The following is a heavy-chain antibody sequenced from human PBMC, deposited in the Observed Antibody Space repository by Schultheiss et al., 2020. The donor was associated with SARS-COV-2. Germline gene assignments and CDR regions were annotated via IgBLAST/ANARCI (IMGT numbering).Heavy chain of an antibody. J-gene: IGHJ5*02. D-gene: IGHD2-21*01. CDR2: INHSGST. CDR1: GGSISSGGYS. Sequence: SQTLSLTCAVSGGSISSGGYSWSWIRQPPGKGLEWIGEINHSGSTNHNPSLKSRVTISVDTSKNQFSLKLSSVTAADTAVYYCARGERVALGNWFDPWAREPWSPSPQ. CDR3: ARGERVALGNWFDP. V-gene: IGHV4-30-2*01.